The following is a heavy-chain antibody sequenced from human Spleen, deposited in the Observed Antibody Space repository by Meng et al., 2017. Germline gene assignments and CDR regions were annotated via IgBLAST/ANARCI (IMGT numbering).Heavy chain of an antibody. CDR3: ARGPTTMAYDFDY. D-gene: IGHD4-11*01. Sequence: HVQLQQLRVVLLKPSATLSIICAGSGGYFSIYYWSWIRQPPGMGLEWIGEINHSGNTNYNPSLKSRVTISGDTSQNNLSLKLSSVTAADSAVYYCARGPTTMAYDFDYWGQGTLVTVSS. CDR2: INHSGNT. CDR1: GGYFSIYY. V-gene: IGHV4-34*01. J-gene: IGHJ4*02.